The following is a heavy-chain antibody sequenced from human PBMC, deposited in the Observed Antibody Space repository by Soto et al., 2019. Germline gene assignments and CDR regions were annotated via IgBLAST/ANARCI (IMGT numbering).Heavy chain of an antibody. CDR3: ARGRIQLWYPFDY. CDR1: GGTIRSYG. V-gene: IGHV4-59*01. Sequence: PSETMSLTCTVSGGTIRSYGWSWIRQKTGKGLEWIGYIYYSGSTNHNPSLKSRVTISVDTSKNQLPLKLSSVTAADTAVYYCARGRIQLWYPFDYWGQGTLVTVSS. D-gene: IGHD5-18*01. J-gene: IGHJ4*02. CDR2: IYYSGST.